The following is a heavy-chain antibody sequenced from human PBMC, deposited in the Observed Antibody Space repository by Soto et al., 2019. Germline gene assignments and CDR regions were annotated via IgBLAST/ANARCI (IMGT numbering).Heavy chain of an antibody. CDR3: ARVGMDYYDSSGYSYGIGF. V-gene: IGHV4-31*03. J-gene: IGHJ4*02. CDR1: GGSISSGGYY. CDR2: VYYSGST. Sequence: QVQLQESGPGLVKPSQTLSLTCTVSGGSISSGGYYWSWIRQHPGKGLEWIGYVYYSGSTYYNPSLKSRVTISVDTSKNQFSLKLSSVTAADTAVYYCARVGMDYYDSSGYSYGIGFWGQGTLVTVSS. D-gene: IGHD3-22*01.